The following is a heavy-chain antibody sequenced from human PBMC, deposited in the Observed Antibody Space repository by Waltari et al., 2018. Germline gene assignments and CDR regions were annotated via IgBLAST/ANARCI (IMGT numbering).Heavy chain of an antibody. D-gene: IGHD1-7*01. CDR3: AREGIQGITGTTGYYYYYGMDV. J-gene: IGHJ6*02. CDR2: IYSSGST. Sequence: QVQLQESGPGLVKPSETLSLTCPVSGGSISSYYWSWIRQPARKGREGIGRIYSSGSTNYNPSLKSRVTMSVDTSKNQFSLKLSSVTAADTAVYYCAREGIQGITGTTGYYYYYGMDVWGQGTTVTVSS. CDR1: GGSISSYY. V-gene: IGHV4-4*07.